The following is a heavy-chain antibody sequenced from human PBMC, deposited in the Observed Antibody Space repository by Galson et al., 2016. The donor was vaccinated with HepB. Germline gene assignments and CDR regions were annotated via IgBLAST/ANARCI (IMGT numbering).Heavy chain of an antibody. CDR1: GGAISSGLYY. J-gene: IGHJ6*03. V-gene: IGHV4-61*02. CDR3: ARDSSVDTYFYYYMDV. D-gene: IGHD5-18*01. CDR2: IYTNGST. Sequence: TLSLTCTVSGGAISSGLYYWSWIRQPAGKGLEWIGRIYTNGSTNYNPSLKSRVTISVDTSKNQFSLKLSSVTAADTAVYYCARDSSVDTYFYYYMDVWGKGTTVTVSS.